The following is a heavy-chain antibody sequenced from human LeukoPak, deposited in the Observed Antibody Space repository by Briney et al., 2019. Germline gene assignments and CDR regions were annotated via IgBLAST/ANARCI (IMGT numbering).Heavy chain of an antibody. D-gene: IGHD3-22*01. Sequence: GESLKISCKGSGYSFTSYWIGWVRQMPGEGLEWMGIIYPGDSATKYSPSFQGQVTISADKSISTAYLQWSSLKASDTAMYYCARGRSYYYDSRPAFDIWGQGTMVTVSS. CDR1: GYSFTSYW. J-gene: IGHJ3*02. CDR3: ARGRSYYYDSRPAFDI. CDR2: IYPGDSAT. V-gene: IGHV5-51*01.